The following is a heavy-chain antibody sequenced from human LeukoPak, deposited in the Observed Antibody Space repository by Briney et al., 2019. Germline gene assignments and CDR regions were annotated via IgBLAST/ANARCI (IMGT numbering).Heavy chain of an antibody. Sequence: GGSLRLSCAASGFTFSSYSMIWVRRAPGKGLEWVASITRSSNYLYYADSLKGRFTISRDNAKNSLYLQMNSLRAEDTAVYYCXXXXXDSSGYYPLGDYWGQGTLVTVSS. CDR1: GFTFSSYS. CDR2: ITRSSNYL. D-gene: IGHD3-22*01. J-gene: IGHJ4*02. CDR3: XXXXXDSSGYYPLGDY. V-gene: IGHV3-21*01.